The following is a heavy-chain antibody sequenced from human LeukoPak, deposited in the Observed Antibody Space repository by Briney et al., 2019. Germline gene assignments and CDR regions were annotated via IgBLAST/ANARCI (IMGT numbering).Heavy chain of an antibody. CDR1: GYTFTSYG. Sequence: ASVKVSCKASGYTFTSYGISWVRQAPGQGLEWMGWISAYNGNTNYAQKLQGRVTMTTDTSTSTAYMELRSLRSDDTAVYYCAKSAAQLVTLDAFDIWGQGTMVTVSS. D-gene: IGHD6-13*01. V-gene: IGHV1-18*01. J-gene: IGHJ3*02. CDR2: ISAYNGNT. CDR3: AKSAAQLVTLDAFDI.